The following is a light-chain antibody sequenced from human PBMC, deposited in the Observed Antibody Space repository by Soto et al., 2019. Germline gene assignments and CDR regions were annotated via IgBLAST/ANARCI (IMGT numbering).Light chain of an antibody. J-gene: IGLJ2*01. Sequence: QSALTQPASVSGSPGQSIIISCTGTSSDVGDYNYVSWYQQHPGKAPKLMIYDVTNRPSGVSNRFSGSKSGNTASLTISGLQAEDEADYYCSSYTITITRGDVVFGGGTQLTVL. CDR3: SSYTITITRGDVV. CDR2: DVT. CDR1: SSDVGDYNY. V-gene: IGLV2-14*01.